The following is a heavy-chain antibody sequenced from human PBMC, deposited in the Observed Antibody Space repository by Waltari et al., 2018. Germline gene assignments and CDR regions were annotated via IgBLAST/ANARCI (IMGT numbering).Heavy chain of an antibody. J-gene: IGHJ4*02. CDR2: ISDGSGII. CDR3: ARGSGVDS. D-gene: IGHD7-27*01. V-gene: IGHV3-23*01. Sequence: LSTNVMIWVLQARGKVLEWGSIISDGSGIINYADSVKGRFTISRDNSKNTLYLQMNSLRAEDTAVYYCARGSGVDSWGQGTLVTISS. CDR1: LSTNV.